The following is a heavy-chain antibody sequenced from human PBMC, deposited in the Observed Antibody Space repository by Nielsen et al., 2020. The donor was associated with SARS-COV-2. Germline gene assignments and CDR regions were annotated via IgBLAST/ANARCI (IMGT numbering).Heavy chain of an antibody. J-gene: IGHJ6*02. CDR1: GFILTDYW. D-gene: IGHD5-12*01. CDR2: INAGGSQK. V-gene: IGHV3-7*03. Sequence: GESLKISCSASGFILTDYWMSWVRQAPGKGLEWVATINAGGSQKFHVDSVKGRFTISRDNAKNSLYVQMNSLRAEDTALYYCAKLFPTGSGYDSNYYYGMDVWGQGTTVTVSS. CDR3: AKLFPTGSGYDSNYYYGMDV.